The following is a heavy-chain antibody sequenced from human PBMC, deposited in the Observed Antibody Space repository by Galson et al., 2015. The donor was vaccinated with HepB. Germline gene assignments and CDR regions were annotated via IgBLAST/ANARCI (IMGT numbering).Heavy chain of an antibody. Sequence: SLRLSCAASGFTFSDYAMNWVRQAPGKGLEWVSIISGSGSGTYHADSVKGRFTISRDNSKNTLYLQMNSLRAEDTAVYYCATGSIPKWLAALDYWGQGTLVTVSS. D-gene: IGHD6-19*01. V-gene: IGHV3-23*01. CDR3: ATGSIPKWLAALDY. CDR2: ISGSGSGT. CDR1: GFTFSDYA. J-gene: IGHJ4*02.